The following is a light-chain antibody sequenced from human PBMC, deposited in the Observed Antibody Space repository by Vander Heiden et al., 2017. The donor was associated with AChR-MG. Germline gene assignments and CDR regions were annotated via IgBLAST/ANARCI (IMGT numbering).Light chain of an antibody. V-gene: IGKV1-5*03. J-gene: IGKJ1*01. CDR1: QSISSW. CDR2: KAS. CDR3: QQDNSYRT. Sequence: DIQMTQSPSTLSASVGDRVTITCRASQSISSWLAWYQQKPGKAPNLLIYKASSLETGVPSRFSGSGSGTEFTLTISSLQPDDFATYYCQQDNSYRTFGQGTKVEIK.